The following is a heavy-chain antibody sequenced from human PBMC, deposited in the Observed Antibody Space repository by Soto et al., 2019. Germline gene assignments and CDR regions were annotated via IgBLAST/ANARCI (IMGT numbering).Heavy chain of an antibody. Sequence: EAQLLESGGGLVQPGGSLRLSCAASGFTFSTYAMSWVRQAPGKGLEWVSAITGRGVSTDYADSVKGRFIISRDNSKNTLYLQMNSLRAEDTAVYYCTNSFSMTTQYWGQGTLVTVSS. D-gene: IGHD4-17*01. CDR3: TNSFSMTTQY. CDR1: GFTFSTYA. V-gene: IGHV3-23*01. J-gene: IGHJ4*02. CDR2: ITGRGVST.